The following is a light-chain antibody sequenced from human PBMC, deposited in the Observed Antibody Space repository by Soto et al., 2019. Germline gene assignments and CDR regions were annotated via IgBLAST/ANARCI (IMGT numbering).Light chain of an antibody. CDR1: QSGSSSY. CDR2: GAS. J-gene: IGKJ2*01. CDR3: QQYDSSPVT. V-gene: IGKV3-20*01. Sequence: ENVLTQSPGTLSLSPGERATLSCRASQSGSSSYLTWYQQKPGQAPRLLIYGASSRATDIPDRFSGSGSGTDFTLTISRLEPEDFAVYYCQQYDSSPVTFGQGTKLEIK.